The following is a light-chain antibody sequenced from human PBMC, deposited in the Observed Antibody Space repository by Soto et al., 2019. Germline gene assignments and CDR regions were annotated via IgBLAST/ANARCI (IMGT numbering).Light chain of an antibody. CDR3: QHYNSYSEA. CDR1: QTISSW. V-gene: IGKV1-5*03. CDR2: KAS. J-gene: IGKJ1*01. Sequence: DIQMTQSPSTLSGSIGNRVTIPCRASQTISSWLAWYQQKPGKAPKLLIHKASTLKSGVPSRFSGSGSGTEFTLTISSLQPDDFATYYCQHYNSYSEAFGQGTKVDIK.